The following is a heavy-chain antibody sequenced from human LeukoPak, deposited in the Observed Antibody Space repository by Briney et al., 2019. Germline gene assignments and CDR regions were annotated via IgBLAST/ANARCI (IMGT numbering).Heavy chain of an antibody. CDR1: GFTFSSYS. V-gene: IGHV3-21*01. J-gene: IGHJ4*02. Sequence: GGSLRLSCAASGFTFSSYSINWVRQAPGKGLEWVSSISSSSSYIYYADSVKGRFTISRDNAKNSLYLQMNSLRAEDTAVYYCARGTTVTTLPFDYWGQGTLVTVSS. CDR2: ISSSSSYI. D-gene: IGHD4-17*01. CDR3: ARGTTVTTLPFDY.